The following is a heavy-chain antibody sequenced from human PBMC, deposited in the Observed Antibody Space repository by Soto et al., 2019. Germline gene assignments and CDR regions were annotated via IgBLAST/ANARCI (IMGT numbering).Heavy chain of an antibody. D-gene: IGHD1-1*01. CDR1: GGSFSGYY. CDR3: ATTNWSHHGFDP. J-gene: IGHJ5*02. CDR2: INHSGSA. Sequence: QVQLQQWGAGLLKSSETLSLTCAVYGGSFSGYYWSWIRQSPGKGLEYIGEINHSGSANYNPSLKSRVTISVDTSKNQFSLKLSSVTAADTAVYYCATTNWSHHGFDPWGQGTLVTVSS. V-gene: IGHV4-34*01.